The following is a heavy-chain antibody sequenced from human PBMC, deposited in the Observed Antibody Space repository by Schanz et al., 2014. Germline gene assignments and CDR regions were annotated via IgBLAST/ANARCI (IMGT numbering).Heavy chain of an antibody. D-gene: IGHD1-1*01. CDR3: AKKVPAYNPFDS. Sequence: VQLVESGGGVVQPGRSLRLSCAASGFTFSNYWMHWVRQAPGKGLVWVSRINGDGSRTAYADSVKGRFTISRDNAKNTLYLQMDSLRAEDTAVYFCAKKVPAYNPFDSWGQGTLVTVSS. CDR2: INGDGSRT. J-gene: IGHJ4*02. CDR1: GFTFSNYW. V-gene: IGHV3-74*02.